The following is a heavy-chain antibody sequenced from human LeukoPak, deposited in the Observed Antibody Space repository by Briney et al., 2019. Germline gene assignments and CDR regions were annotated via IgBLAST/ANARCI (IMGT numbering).Heavy chain of an antibody. Sequence: SETLSLTRTVSGGSISSSSYYWGWIRQPPGKGLEWIGSIYYSGSTYYNPSLKSRVTISVDTSKNQFSLKLSSVTAADTAVYYCARREMITFGGVRDYWGQGTLVTVSS. CDR2: IYYSGST. CDR1: GGSISSSSYY. V-gene: IGHV4-39*07. J-gene: IGHJ4*02. D-gene: IGHD3-16*01. CDR3: ARREMITFGGVRDY.